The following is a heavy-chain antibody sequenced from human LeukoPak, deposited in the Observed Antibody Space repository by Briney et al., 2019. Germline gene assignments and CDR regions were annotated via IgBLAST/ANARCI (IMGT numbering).Heavy chain of an antibody. CDR1: GGSISSSSYY. V-gene: IGHV4-39*07. CDR3: ARVVGANFDMYYFDY. D-gene: IGHD1-26*01. J-gene: IGHJ4*02. CDR2: IYYSGST. Sequence: SETLSLTCTVSGGSISSSSYYWGWIRQPPGKGLEWIGSIYYSGSTYYNPSLKSRVTISVDTSKNQFSLKLSSVTAADTAVYYCARVVGANFDMYYFDYWGQGTLVTVSS.